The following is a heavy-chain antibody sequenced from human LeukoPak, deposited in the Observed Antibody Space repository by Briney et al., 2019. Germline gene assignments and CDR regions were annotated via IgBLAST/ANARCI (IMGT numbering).Heavy chain of an antibody. CDR2: VSYDGNNK. D-gene: IGHD4-23*01. Sequence: GGSLRLSCAASGFTFSNYGMHWVRQAPGKGLEWVALVSYDGNNKYYSDSMKGRFTISRDNSKNTLYLQMNSLRAEDTAVYYCAKDIDYGGANWGQGTLVIVSS. CDR1: GFTFSNYG. J-gene: IGHJ4*02. CDR3: AKDIDYGGAN. V-gene: IGHV3-30*18.